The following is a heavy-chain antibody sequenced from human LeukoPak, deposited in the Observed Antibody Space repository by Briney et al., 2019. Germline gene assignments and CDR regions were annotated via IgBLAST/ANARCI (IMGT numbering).Heavy chain of an antibody. D-gene: IGHD3-10*01. CDR2: IYHSGST. CDR1: GGSISSGGYS. J-gene: IGHJ4*02. Sequence: PSETLSLTCAVSGGSISSGGYSWSWIRQPPGKGLEWIGYIYHSGSTYYNPSLKSRVTISVDRSKNQFSLKLSSVTAADTAVYYCAAYYYGSGSYLDYFDYWGQGTLVTVSS. CDR3: AAYYYGSGSYLDYFDY. V-gene: IGHV4-30-2*01.